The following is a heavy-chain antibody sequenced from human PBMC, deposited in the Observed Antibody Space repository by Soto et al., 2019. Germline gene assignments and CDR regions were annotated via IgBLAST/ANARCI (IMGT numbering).Heavy chain of an antibody. V-gene: IGHV1-8*01. CDR2: MNPNSGNT. Sequence: ASVKVSCKASGYTFTSYDINWVRQATRQGLEWMGWMNPNSGNTGHAQKFQGRVTMTRNTSISTAYMELSSLRSEDTAVYYCARGGRGVVVAAHNQAYYYYYGMDVWGQGTTVTVSS. CDR1: GYTFTSYD. D-gene: IGHD2-15*01. CDR3: ARGGRGVVVAAHNQAYYYYYGMDV. J-gene: IGHJ6*02.